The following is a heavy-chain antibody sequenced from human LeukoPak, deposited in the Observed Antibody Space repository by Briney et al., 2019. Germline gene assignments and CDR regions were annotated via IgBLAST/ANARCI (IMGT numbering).Heavy chain of an antibody. J-gene: IGHJ4*02. D-gene: IGHD2-15*01. Sequence: GGSLRLSCAASGFTVSSNYMSWVRQAPGKGLEWVSVIYSGGSTYYADSVKGRFTISRHNSKNTLYLQMNSLRAEDTAVYYCARDFPPDGVYCSGGSCYHDYWGQGTLVTVSS. CDR3: ARDFPPDGVYCSGGSCYHDY. V-gene: IGHV3-66*01. CDR2: IYSGGST. CDR1: GFTVSSNY.